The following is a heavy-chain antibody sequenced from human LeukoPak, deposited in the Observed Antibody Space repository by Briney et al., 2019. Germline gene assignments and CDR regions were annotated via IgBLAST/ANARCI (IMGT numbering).Heavy chain of an antibody. Sequence: ASVKVSCKASGYTFTSYGISWVRQAPGQGLEWMGWISAYNGNTNYAQKLQGRLTMTTDTSTSTAYMELRSMRSDDTAVYYCARPLRTIGYCSSTSCLDYYYYGMDVWGQGTTVTVSS. CDR2: ISAYNGNT. CDR1: GYTFTSYG. J-gene: IGHJ6*02. V-gene: IGHV1-18*01. CDR3: ARPLRTIGYCSSTSCLDYYYYGMDV. D-gene: IGHD2-2*01.